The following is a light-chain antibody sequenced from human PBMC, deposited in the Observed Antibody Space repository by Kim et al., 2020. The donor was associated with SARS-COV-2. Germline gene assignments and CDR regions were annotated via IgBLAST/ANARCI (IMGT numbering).Light chain of an antibody. CDR1: QSVSSN. CDR3: QQYNNWPVT. CDR2: GAS. V-gene: IGKV3-15*01. Sequence: VSPGERATLSCRASQSVSSNLAWYQQKPGQAPRLLIYGASTRATGIPARFSGSGSGTEFTLTISSLQSEDFAVYYCQQYNNWPVTFGQGTRLEIK. J-gene: IGKJ5*01.